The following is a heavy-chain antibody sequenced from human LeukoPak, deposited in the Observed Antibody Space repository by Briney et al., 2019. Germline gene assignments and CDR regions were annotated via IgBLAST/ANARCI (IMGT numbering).Heavy chain of an antibody. D-gene: IGHD2-2*01. J-gene: IGHJ4*02. CDR3: TVPAAVGFYFDY. Sequence: SETLSLTCAVYGGSFSGYYWSWIRQPPGKGLEWIGEINHSGSTNYNPSLKNRVTISVDTSKNQFSLKLSSVTAADTAVYYCTVPAAVGFYFDYWGQGTLVTVSS. CDR2: INHSGST. V-gene: IGHV4-34*01. CDR1: GGSFSGYY.